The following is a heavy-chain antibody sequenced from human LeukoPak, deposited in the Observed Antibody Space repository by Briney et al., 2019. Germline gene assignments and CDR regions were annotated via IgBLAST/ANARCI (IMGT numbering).Heavy chain of an antibody. CDR1: GGSFSNFL. CDR3: ARVEGRIQRLNKYYFDY. J-gene: IGHJ4*02. V-gene: IGHV1-69*13. CDR2: IIPIFSTT. Sequence: ASVKVSCKASGGSFSNFLISWVRQAPGQGLEWMGGIIPIFSTTNYAQKFQDRVTVTADESTSTAYMVLSSLRSEDTAIYYCARVEGRIQRLNKYYFDYWGQGTLVTVSS. D-gene: IGHD5-18*01.